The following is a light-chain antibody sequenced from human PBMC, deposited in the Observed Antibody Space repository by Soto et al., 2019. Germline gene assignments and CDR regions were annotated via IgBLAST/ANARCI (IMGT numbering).Light chain of an antibody. Sequence: EIVLTQSPGTLSLSPGERVTLSCRASQSVIASYLAWYQQKPGQPPRLLIYGASIRATGIPDRFSGSGSGKDFTLTISRLEPEDFAVYFCQQYGDTPRTFGQGTKVDVK. CDR1: QSVIASY. CDR3: QQYGDTPRT. J-gene: IGKJ1*01. CDR2: GAS. V-gene: IGKV3-20*01.